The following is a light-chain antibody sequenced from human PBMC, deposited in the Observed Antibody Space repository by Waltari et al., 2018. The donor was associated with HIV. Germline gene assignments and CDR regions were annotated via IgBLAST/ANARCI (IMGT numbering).Light chain of an antibody. V-gene: IGKV1-5*03. CDR1: QSISSW. CDR2: KAS. J-gene: IGKJ1*01. Sequence: DIQMTQSPSTLSTSVGDRVTITCRASQSISSWVACYQQKPGKAPKLLIYKASSLESGVQSRFSGSGSGTEFTLTISSLQPDDFATYYCQKYKRYSRTFGQGTKVEIK. CDR3: QKYKRYSRT.